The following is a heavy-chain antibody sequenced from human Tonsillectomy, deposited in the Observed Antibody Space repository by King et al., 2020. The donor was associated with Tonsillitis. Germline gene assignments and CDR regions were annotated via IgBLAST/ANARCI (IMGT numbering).Heavy chain of an antibody. D-gene: IGHD4-23*01. Sequence: VQLVESGGGVVQPGRSLRLSCAASGFSFSSYGMHWVRQAPGKGLELVAIIWDDGSNKYYGDSVKGRFTISRDNSKNTLYLQMNSLRAEDTAVYYCARPSTVVTRGFNAFDIWGQGTVVTVSS. CDR3: ARPSTVVTRGFNAFDI. CDR2: IWDDGSNK. CDR1: GFSFSSYG. J-gene: IGHJ3*02. V-gene: IGHV3-33*08.